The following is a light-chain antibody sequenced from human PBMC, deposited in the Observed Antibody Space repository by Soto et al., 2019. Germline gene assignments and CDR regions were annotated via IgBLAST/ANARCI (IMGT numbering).Light chain of an antibody. J-gene: IGKJ1*01. Sequence: EVVMTQSPATLSLSPGEGVTLSCRASQGIGDTLAWYQHKPGQTPRLLIYDTSTRATGVQARFSGSGSGTEFTLTIRRLEPEDFAVYYCKQYGSSGTFGQGTKVDIK. V-gene: IGKV3-20*01. CDR3: KQYGSSGT. CDR1: QGIGDT. CDR2: DTS.